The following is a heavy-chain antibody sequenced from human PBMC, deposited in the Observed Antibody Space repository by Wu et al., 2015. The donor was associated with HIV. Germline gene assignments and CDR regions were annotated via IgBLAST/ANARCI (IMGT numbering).Heavy chain of an antibody. V-gene: IGHV1-69*05. CDR1: GGTFSSYA. D-gene: IGHD3-10*01. Sequence: QVQLVQSGAEVKKPGSSVKVSCKASGGTFSSYAISWVRQAPGQGLEWMGGIIPIFGTANYAQKFQGRVTITTDESTSTAYMELSSLRSEDTAVYYCARDEGGGSGSYYDDAFDIWGQGTMGHRLF. CDR3: ARDEGGGSGSYYDDAFDI. J-gene: IGHJ3*02. CDR2: IIPIFGTA.